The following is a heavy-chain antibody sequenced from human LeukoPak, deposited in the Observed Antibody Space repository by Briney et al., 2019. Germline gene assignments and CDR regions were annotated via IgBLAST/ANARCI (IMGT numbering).Heavy chain of an antibody. J-gene: IGHJ4*02. CDR1: GGSISSSSYY. CDR2: IYYSGST. Sequence: SETLSLTCTVSGGSISSSSYYWGWIRQPPGKGLEWIGSIYYSGSTYYNPSLKSRVTISVDTSKNQFSLKLSSVTAADTAVYCCARLKDVLLWFGELFSPYWGQGTLVTVSS. D-gene: IGHD3-10*01. V-gene: IGHV4-39*01. CDR3: ARLKDVLLWFGELFSPY.